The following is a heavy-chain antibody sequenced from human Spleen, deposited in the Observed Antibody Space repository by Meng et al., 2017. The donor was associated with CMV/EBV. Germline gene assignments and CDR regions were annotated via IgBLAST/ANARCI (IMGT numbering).Heavy chain of an antibody. CDR3: TATFNGVATTNDY. CDR1: GFTFSDYA. J-gene: IGHJ4*02. Sequence: ESLKISCAASGFTFSDYAMSWVRQAPGKGLEWVSSISYTGQRTYYTASLKGRSTISRDNSRNTLYLQMSRLRVEDTAVYYCTATFNGVATTNDYWGQGTLVTVSS. CDR2: ISYTGQRT. D-gene: IGHD5-12*01. V-gene: IGHV3-23*01.